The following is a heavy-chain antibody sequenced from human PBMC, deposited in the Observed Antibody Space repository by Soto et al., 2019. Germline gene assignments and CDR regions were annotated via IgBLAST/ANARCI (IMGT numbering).Heavy chain of an antibody. CDR3: AKARRSHYYDSSGSDY. Sequence: VGSLRLSCAASGFTFSSYAMSWVRQAPGKGLEWVSAISGSGGSTYYADSVKGRFTISRDNSKNTLYLQMNSLRAEDTAVYYCAKARRSHYYDSSGSDYWGQGTLVTVSS. D-gene: IGHD3-22*01. V-gene: IGHV3-23*01. J-gene: IGHJ4*02. CDR2: ISGSGGST. CDR1: GFTFSSYA.